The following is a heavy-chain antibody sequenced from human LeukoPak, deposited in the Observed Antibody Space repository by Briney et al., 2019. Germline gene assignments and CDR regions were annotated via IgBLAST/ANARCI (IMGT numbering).Heavy chain of an antibody. V-gene: IGHV1-3*01. CDR3: ARSCSSTSCESDYFDY. CDR2: INAGNGNT. CDR1: GYTFTSYA. Sequence: ASVTVSCKASGYTFTSYAMHWVRQAPGQRLEWMGWINAGNGNTKYSQKFQGRVTITRDTSASTAYMELSSLRSEDTAVYYCARSCSSTSCESDYFDYWGQGTLVTVSS. D-gene: IGHD2-2*01. J-gene: IGHJ4*02.